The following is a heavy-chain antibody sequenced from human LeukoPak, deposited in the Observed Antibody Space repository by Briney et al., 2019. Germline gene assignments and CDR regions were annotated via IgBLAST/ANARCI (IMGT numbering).Heavy chain of an antibody. CDR3: ARDHCSSTSCYLNWFDP. Sequence: PSQTLSLTCTVSGGSISSGDYYWSWIRQPPGKGLEWIGYIYYSGSTYYNPSLKSRVTISVDTSKNQFSLKLSSVTAADTAVYYCARDHCSSTSCYLNWFDPWGQGTLVTVSS. D-gene: IGHD2-2*01. V-gene: IGHV4-30-4*08. CDR1: GGSISSGDYY. J-gene: IGHJ5*02. CDR2: IYYSGST.